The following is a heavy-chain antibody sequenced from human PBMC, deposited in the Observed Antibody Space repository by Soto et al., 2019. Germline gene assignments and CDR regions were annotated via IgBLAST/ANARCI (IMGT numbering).Heavy chain of an antibody. CDR1: GFTFSSYA. V-gene: IGHV3-30-3*01. Sequence: QVQLVESGGGVVQPGRSLRLSCAASGFTFSSYAMHWVRQAPGKGLEWVAVISYDGSNKYYADSVKGRFTISRDNSKNTLYLQMNSLRAENTAVYYCARDRVRGVVVTAPLFYWGQGTLVTVSS. CDR2: ISYDGSNK. J-gene: IGHJ4*02. CDR3: ARDRVRGVVVTAPLFY. D-gene: IGHD2-21*02.